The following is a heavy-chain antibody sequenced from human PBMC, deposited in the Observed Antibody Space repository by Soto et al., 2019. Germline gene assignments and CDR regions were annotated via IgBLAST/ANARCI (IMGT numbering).Heavy chain of an antibody. D-gene: IGHD3-3*01. J-gene: IGHJ3*02. CDR2: IYTSGST. CDR1: GGSISSYF. V-gene: IGHV4-4*07. Sequence: LDLTCTVSGGSISSYFWSWIRQPAGKGLEWIGRIYTSGSTNYNPSITSRVTMSVDTSKNQFSLRLSYVTAADTAVYYCARDGDFWSGSYAFDIWGQGT. CDR3: ARDGDFWSGSYAFDI.